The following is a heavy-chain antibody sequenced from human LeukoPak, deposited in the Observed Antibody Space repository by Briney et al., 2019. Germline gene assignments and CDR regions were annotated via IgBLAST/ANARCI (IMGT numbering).Heavy chain of an antibody. CDR2: IKQDGSEK. V-gene: IGHV3-7*01. CDR3: AIAEYYYCSGTLN. J-gene: IGHJ4*02. Sequence: GGSLKLSCAASGFTFTSYCMSWVRQAPGQGLEWMGNIKQDGSEKNYADSVKGRFTISRDNANNSLYPQMNSLRAEDTAVYYCAIAEYYYCSGTLNWGQGTLVTVSS. D-gene: IGHD3-10*01. CDR1: GFTFTSYC.